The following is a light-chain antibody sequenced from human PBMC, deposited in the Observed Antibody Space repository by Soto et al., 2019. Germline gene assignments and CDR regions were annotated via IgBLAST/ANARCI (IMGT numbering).Light chain of an antibody. V-gene: IGLV1-40*01. CDR1: SSNIGAGYD. Sequence: QSVLTQPPSVSGAPGQRVTISCTGSSSNIGAGYDVHWYQQLPGTAPKLLIYGNSNRPSGVPDRFSGSKSGTSASLAITGLQAEDEADYDCQSYDSSLSGYWVFGGGTKLTVL. CDR2: GNS. J-gene: IGLJ3*02. CDR3: QSYDSSLSGYWV.